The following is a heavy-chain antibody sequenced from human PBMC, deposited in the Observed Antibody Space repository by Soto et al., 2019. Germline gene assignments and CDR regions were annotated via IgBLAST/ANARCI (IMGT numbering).Heavy chain of an antibody. CDR2: IIPILGIA. CDR3: AINPSSWYEILGWFDP. V-gene: IGHV1-69*02. Sequence: SVKVSCKASGGTFSSYTISWVRQAPGQGLEWMGRIIPILGIANYAQKFQGRVTITADKSTSTAYMELSSLRAEDTAVYYCAINPSSWYEILGWFDPWGQGTLVTVSS. CDR1: GGTFSSYT. D-gene: IGHD6-13*01. J-gene: IGHJ5*02.